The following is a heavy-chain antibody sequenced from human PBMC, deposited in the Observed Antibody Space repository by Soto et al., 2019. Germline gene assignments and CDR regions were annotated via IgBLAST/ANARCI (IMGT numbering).Heavy chain of an antibody. D-gene: IGHD2-15*01. V-gene: IGHV3-30*03. J-gene: IGHJ4*01. Sequence: PGGSLRLSCAASGFTFSSYDFHWVRQAPGKGLEWVAVMSDDGSNKQYADSVKGRFSIARDNSNNTLYLLMRSLRSDDTAVYFCAAIGYCRGAHCPPLEYWGHGILVTVSS. CDR1: GFTFSSYD. CDR3: AAIGYCRGAHCPPLEY. CDR2: MSDDGSNK.